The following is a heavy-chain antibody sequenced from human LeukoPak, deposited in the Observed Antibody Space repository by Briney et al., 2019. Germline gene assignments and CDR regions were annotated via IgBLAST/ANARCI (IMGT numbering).Heavy chain of an antibody. CDR1: GFTFSSYG. D-gene: IGHD6-13*01. Sequence: AGGSLRLSCAASGFTFSSYGMHWVRQAPGKGLEWVAFIRYDGSNKYYADSVKGRFTISRDNAKNSLYLQMNSLRAEDTAVYYCARDRIASDYWGQGTLVTVSS. CDR2: IRYDGSNK. V-gene: IGHV3-30*02. J-gene: IGHJ4*02. CDR3: ARDRIASDY.